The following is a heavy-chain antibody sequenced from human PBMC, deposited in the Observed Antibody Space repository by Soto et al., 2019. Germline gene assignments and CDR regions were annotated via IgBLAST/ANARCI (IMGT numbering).Heavy chain of an antibody. CDR2: FYSSGSP. Sequence: SETLSLTCTVSGDSLSGYYWSWIRQIPGKGLEWIGYFYSSGSPHHNPSLKSRVTMSEDRSKNQFSLKLSSVTAADTAVYYCARERVVRGVTNYYYDVKDFCAQRTTVTVS. J-gene: IGHJ6*02. V-gene: IGHV4-59*01. D-gene: IGHD3-10*01. CDR3: ARERVVRGVTNYYYDVKDF. CDR1: GDSLSGYY.